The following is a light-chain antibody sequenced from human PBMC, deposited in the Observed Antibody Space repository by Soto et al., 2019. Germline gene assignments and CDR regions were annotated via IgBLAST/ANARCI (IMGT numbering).Light chain of an antibody. J-gene: IGKJ1*01. CDR2: GAS. Sequence: EIVMTQSPATLSVSPGERATLSCRASQSVGTYLAWYQQKPGQAPRLLIYGASTRAAGISPRFSGGGSGTEFTLTISNLQSEDFAGYYCQQYNDWPRTFGQGTKVGIK. CDR1: QSVGTY. V-gene: IGKV3-15*01. CDR3: QQYNDWPRT.